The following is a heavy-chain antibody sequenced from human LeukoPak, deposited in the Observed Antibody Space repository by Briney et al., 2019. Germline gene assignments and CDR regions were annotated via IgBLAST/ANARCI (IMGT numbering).Heavy chain of an antibody. D-gene: IGHD1-1*01. Sequence: PSGTLSLTCAVSGGSISSYYWSWIRQPPGKGLEGIGYIYYSGSTNYNPSLKSRVTISVDTSKNQFSLKLSSVTAADTAVYYCARAFNWNDAHTNFDYWGQGTLVTVSS. CDR1: GGSISSYY. CDR3: ARAFNWNDAHTNFDY. CDR2: IYYSGST. V-gene: IGHV4-59*01. J-gene: IGHJ4*02.